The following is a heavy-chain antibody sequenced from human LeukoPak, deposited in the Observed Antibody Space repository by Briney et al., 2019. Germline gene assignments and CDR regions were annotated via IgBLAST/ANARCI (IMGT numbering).Heavy chain of an antibody. Sequence: ASVKVSCKASGYTFTSYDINWVRQATGQGLEWMGWINPISGYTGYAQKFQGRVTMTGNTSISPAYMELSSLRSEDAAVYYCARGNRLYTSSWSSLAFDIWGQGTMVTVSS. D-gene: IGHD6-13*01. CDR3: ARGNRLYTSSWSSLAFDI. CDR1: GYTFTSYD. J-gene: IGHJ3*02. CDR2: INPISGYT. V-gene: IGHV1-8*01.